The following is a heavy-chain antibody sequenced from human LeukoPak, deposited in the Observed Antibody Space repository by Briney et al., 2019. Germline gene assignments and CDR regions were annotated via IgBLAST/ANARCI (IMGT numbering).Heavy chain of an antibody. J-gene: IGHJ3*02. CDR3: ARNTHYDFWSGYSEARAFDI. D-gene: IGHD3-3*01. CDR2: INPSDGST. CDR1: GYTFTSYY. Sequence: ASVKVSCKASGYTFTSYYMHWVRHAPGQGLEWKGIINPSDGSTSYAQKFQGRVTMTRDMSTSTDYMELSSLRSDDTAVYYCARNTHYDFWSGYSEARAFDIWGQGTMVTVSS. V-gene: IGHV1-46*01.